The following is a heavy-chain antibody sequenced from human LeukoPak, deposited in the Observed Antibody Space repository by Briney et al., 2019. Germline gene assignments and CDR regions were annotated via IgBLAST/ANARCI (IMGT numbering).Heavy chain of an antibody. D-gene: IGHD3-22*01. Sequence: PGGSLRLSCAASGFIFSSYAMRWVRQAPGKGLEYVSCISSRRSYTYYADSVQGRFTVSRDNPKNSLFLQMNNLRAEDTAVYYCAGGPFYYDPAGSDDYWAQGPLVSVSS. V-gene: IGHV3-21*05. CDR2: ISSRRSYT. CDR1: GFIFSSYA. CDR3: AGGPFYYDPAGSDDY. J-gene: IGHJ4*02.